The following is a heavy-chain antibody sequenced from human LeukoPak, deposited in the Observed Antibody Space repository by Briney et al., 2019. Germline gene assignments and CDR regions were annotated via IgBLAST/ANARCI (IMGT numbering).Heavy chain of an antibody. Sequence: ASVKVSCKASGYSFTSHYMHWVRQAPGQGLEWMGWINPNSGGTNYAQKFQGRVTMTRDTSISTAYMELSRLRSDDTAVYYCARDQDIVVVVAATLDYWGQGTLVTVSS. V-gene: IGHV1-2*02. D-gene: IGHD2-15*01. CDR2: INPNSGGT. J-gene: IGHJ4*02. CDR1: GYSFTSHY. CDR3: ARDQDIVVVVAATLDY.